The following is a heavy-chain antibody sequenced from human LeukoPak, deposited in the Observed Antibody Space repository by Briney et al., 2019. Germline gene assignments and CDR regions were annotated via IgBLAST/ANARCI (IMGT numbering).Heavy chain of an antibody. Sequence: SETLSLTCAVYGGSFSGYYWSWIRQPPGKGLEWIGEINHSGSTNYNPSLKSRVTISVDTSKKQFSLKLSSVTAADTAVYYCARGQGGNYYLNYFDYWGQGALVTVSS. CDR3: ARGQGGNYYLNYFDY. J-gene: IGHJ4*02. CDR2: INHSGST. D-gene: IGHD1-26*01. CDR1: GGSFSGYY. V-gene: IGHV4-34*01.